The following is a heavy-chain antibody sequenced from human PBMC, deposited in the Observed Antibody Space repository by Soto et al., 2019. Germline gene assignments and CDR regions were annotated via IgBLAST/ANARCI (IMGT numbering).Heavy chain of an antibody. J-gene: IGHJ4*02. Sequence: QVQLVQSGAEVKKPGSSVKVSCKASGGTFSSYAISWVRQAPGQGLEWMGGIMPISGTANYAKKFQGRVTITADESTSTAYMELRSLRSEDTAVYYCARGGYYDSSGYYEVYFDYWGQGTLVTVSS. CDR2: IMPISGTA. CDR1: GGTFSSYA. D-gene: IGHD3-22*01. CDR3: ARGGYYDSSGYYEVYFDY. V-gene: IGHV1-69*01.